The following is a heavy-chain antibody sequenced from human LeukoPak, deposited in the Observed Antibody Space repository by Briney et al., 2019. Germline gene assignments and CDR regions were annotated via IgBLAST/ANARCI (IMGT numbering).Heavy chain of an antibody. D-gene: IGHD1-26*01. Sequence: ASVKASCKASGYTFTSYDINWVRQATGQGLEWMGWMNPNSGNTGYAQKFQGRVTITRNTSISTAYMELSSLRSGDTAVYYCARGHRGRRTLAFDIWGQGTMVTVSS. CDR1: GYTFTSYD. J-gene: IGHJ3*02. CDR3: ARGHRGRRTLAFDI. CDR2: MNPNSGNT. V-gene: IGHV1-8*03.